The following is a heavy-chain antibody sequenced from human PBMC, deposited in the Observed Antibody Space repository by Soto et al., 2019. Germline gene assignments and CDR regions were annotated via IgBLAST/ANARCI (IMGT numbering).Heavy chain of an antibody. V-gene: IGHV3-23*01. D-gene: IGHD1-26*01. CDR2: ISGSGGST. J-gene: IGHJ5*02. CDR3: AKDREGELPDP. Sequence: GXSLRLSCAASGFTFSSYAIKWVLQAPGKGLEWVSAISGSGGSTYYADSVKGRFTISRDNSKNTLYLQMNSLRAEDTAVYYCAKDREGELPDPWGQGTLVTVSS. CDR1: GFTFSSYA.